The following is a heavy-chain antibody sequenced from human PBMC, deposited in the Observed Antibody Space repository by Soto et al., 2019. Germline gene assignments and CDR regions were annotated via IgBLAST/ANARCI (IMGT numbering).Heavy chain of an antibody. CDR3: ASWNRGYSYGYIFDY. CDR2: IYYRGST. CDR1: GGSISSYY. Sequence: SETLSLTCTVSGGSISSYYWSWIRQPPGKGLEWIGYIYYRGSTNYNPSLKSRVTISVDTSKNQFSLKLSSVTAADTAVYYCASWNRGYSYGYIFDYWGQGTLVTVSS. V-gene: IGHV4-59*12. J-gene: IGHJ4*02. D-gene: IGHD5-18*01.